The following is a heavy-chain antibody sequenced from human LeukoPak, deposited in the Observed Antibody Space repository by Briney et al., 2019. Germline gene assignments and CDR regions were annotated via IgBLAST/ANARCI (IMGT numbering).Heavy chain of an antibody. CDR3: AKGTLHLYYFDY. D-gene: IGHD1-7*01. V-gene: IGHV3-33*06. J-gene: IGHJ4*02. Sequence: AKSLRLSGAASGFTFRSYAIDWVRQAPDKGLEWVAVIWYDGSNKDYADCVKGRFTISRDNSKNTLYLQMNSLRAEDTAVYYCAKGTLHLYYFDYWGQGTLVTVSS. CDR1: GFTFRSYA. CDR2: IWYDGSNK.